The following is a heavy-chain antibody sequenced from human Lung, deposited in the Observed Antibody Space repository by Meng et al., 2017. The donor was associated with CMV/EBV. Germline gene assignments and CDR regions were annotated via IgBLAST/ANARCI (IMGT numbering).Heavy chain of an antibody. CDR2: ISPSRGGT. CDR1: GYTFSGYY. V-gene: IGHV1-2*02. Sequence: ASVKVSCKASGYTFSGYYMKWVRQAPGQGRERMGWISPSRGGTNYGQKFQGRVTMTRDTSINTAYMELSRLSDDDTAVDYSARVCPYCDTDNCYRGYYTGMDAWGQGTPVTVSS. D-gene: IGHD2-21*02. J-gene: IGHJ6*02. CDR3: ARVCPYCDTDNCYRGYYTGMDA.